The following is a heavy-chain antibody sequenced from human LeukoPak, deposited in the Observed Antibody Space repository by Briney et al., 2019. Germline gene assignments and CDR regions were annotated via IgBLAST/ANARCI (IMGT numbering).Heavy chain of an antibody. V-gene: IGHV1-69*05. CDR2: IIPIFGTA. CDR1: GGTFSSYA. D-gene: IGHD3-3*01. Sequence: GASVKVSCKASGGTFSSYAISWARQAPGQGLEWMGGIIPIFGTANYAQKFQGRVTITTDESTSTAYMELSSLRSEDTAVYYCASWDPFWSGYLPHYYYYYMDVWGKGTTVTVSS. CDR3: ASWDPFWSGYLPHYYYYYMDV. J-gene: IGHJ6*03.